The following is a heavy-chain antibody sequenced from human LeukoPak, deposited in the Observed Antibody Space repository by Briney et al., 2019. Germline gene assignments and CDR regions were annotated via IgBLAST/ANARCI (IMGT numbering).Heavy chain of an antibody. CDR1: GGSLSGFY. CDR2: IYYSGTI. D-gene: IGHD3-22*01. V-gene: IGHV4-59*01. CDR3: ARERVGDNYYDTSRRYFDL. Sequence: KASETLSLTCTVSGGSLSGFYWSRIRQPPGKGLEWIGYIYYSGTINYNPSLKSRVTLSVDTSKNHFSLKLGSVTAADTGVYYCARERVGDNYYDTSRRYFDLWGRGTLVTVSS. J-gene: IGHJ2*01.